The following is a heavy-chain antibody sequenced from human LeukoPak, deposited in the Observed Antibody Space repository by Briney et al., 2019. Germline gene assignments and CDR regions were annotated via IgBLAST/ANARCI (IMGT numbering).Heavy chain of an antibody. D-gene: IGHD6-19*01. V-gene: IGHV1-69*13. Sequence: SVKVSCKASGGTFSSYAISWVRQAPGQGLEWMGGIIPIFGTANYAQKFQGRVTITADESTSTAYMELSSLRSEDTAVYYCARAGYSGGWYEPVTRYYYGMDVWGQGTTVTVSS. CDR2: IIPIFGTA. CDR1: GGTFSSYA. J-gene: IGHJ6*02. CDR3: ARAGYSGGWYEPVTRYYYGMDV.